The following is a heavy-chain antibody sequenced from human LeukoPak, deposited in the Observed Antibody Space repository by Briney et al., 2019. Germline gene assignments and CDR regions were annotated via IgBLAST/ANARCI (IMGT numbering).Heavy chain of an antibody. CDR1: GYTFTSYY. CDR3: ARNGGSSGCDY. Sequence: GASVKVSCKASGYTFTSYYMHWVRQAPGQGLEWMGIINPSGGSTSYAQKFQGRVTMTRDMSTSTAYMELRSLRSDDTAVYYCARNGGSSGCDYWGQGTLVTVSS. V-gene: IGHV1-46*01. J-gene: IGHJ4*02. CDR2: INPSGGST. D-gene: IGHD6-19*01.